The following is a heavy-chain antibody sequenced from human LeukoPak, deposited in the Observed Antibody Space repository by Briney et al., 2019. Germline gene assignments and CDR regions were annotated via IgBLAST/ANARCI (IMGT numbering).Heavy chain of an antibody. V-gene: IGHV4-38-2*02. CDR2: IYHSGST. D-gene: IGHD6-13*01. J-gene: IGHJ6*03. CDR3: ARDTYSSSWYYYYYYMDV. CDR1: GYSISSGYY. Sequence: SETLSLTCTVSGYSISSGYYWGWIRQPPGKGLEWIGSIYHSGSTYYNPSLKSRVTMTVDTSKNQFSLKLSSVTAADTAVYYCARDTYSSSWYYYYYYMDVWGKGTTVTVSS.